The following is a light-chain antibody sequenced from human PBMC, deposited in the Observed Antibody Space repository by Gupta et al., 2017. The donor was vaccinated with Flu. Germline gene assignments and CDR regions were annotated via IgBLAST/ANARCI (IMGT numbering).Light chain of an antibody. J-gene: IGLJ2*01. CDR1: SEHSEYS. V-gene: IGLV4-60*03. CDR3: ETWSSSAWL. CDR2: LEAGGNY. Sequence: QPALTQSSSAAASLGSSVRLSCTLSSEHSEYSVAWHQQQPGRAPRYLMKLEAGGNYNRGSGVPDRFSGSSSGADRYLTISNLHSEDEARYYCETWSSSAWLFGGGTNLTVL.